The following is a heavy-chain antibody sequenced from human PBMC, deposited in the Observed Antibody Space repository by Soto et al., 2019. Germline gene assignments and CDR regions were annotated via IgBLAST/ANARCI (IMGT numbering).Heavy chain of an antibody. CDR3: ARGGPYNYSPRGSRVAAF. CDR2: INADGTSA. V-gene: IGHV3-74*01. Sequence: EVQLVESGGGLVQRGGSLRLSCEASGFTLNDYWMHWVRQVPGKGLVWVARINADGTSASYADSVKGRFTISRDNAKNTVYLLLNSLRAAASSVYYCARGGPYNYSPRGSRVAAFWGRGTLVTLSS. CDR1: GFTLNDYW. D-gene: IGHD5-18*01. J-gene: IGHJ4*02.